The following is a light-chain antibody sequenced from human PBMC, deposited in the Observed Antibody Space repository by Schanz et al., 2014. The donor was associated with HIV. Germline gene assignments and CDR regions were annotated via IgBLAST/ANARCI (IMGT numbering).Light chain of an antibody. J-gene: IGKJ1*01. CDR3: QQRSNWPPWT. CDR1: QSVSSN. V-gene: IGKV3-11*01. CDR2: GAS. Sequence: EIVMTQSPATLSVSPGERATLSCRASQSVSSNLAWYQQRPGQAPRLLIYGASSRATGIPDRFSGSGSGTDFTLTISSLEPEDFAVYYCQQRSNWPPWTFGQGTKVEIK.